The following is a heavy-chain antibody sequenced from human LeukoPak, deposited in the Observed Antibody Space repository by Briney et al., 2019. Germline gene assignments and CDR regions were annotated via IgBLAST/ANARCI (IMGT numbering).Heavy chain of an antibody. CDR3: ARADCSGSTCYLRRSWFDP. J-gene: IGHJ5*02. V-gene: IGHV3-21*01. CDR2: ISTGSRYI. D-gene: IGHD2-2*01. CDR1: GFRLSDYD. Sequence: PGGSLRLSCAASGFRLSDYDMNWVRQAPGKGLEWVSSISTGSRYIYYAYSVKGRFTISRDDAKNSLYLQMDYLRAEDTAVYYCARADCSGSTCYLRRSWFDPWGQGTLVTASS.